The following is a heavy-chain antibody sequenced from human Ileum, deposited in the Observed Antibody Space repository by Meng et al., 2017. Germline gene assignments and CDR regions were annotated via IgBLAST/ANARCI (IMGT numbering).Heavy chain of an antibody. Sequence: QVHLQESGPGLLKPSGPLSLTCAVSGGSISTSDWWSWVRQPPGKGLEWIGEIHHSGSTNYNPSLKSRVTISVDKSKNQFSLKLNSVTAADTAVYYCAREWSGSYRHFDYWGQGTLVTVSS. CDR1: GGSISTSDW. CDR2: IHHSGST. D-gene: IGHD1-26*01. V-gene: IGHV4-4*02. CDR3: AREWSGSYRHFDY. J-gene: IGHJ4*02.